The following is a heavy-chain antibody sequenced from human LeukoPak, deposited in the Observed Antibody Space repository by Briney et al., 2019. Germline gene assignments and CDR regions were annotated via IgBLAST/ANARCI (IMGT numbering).Heavy chain of an antibody. V-gene: IGHV3-7*01. J-gene: IGHJ4*02. CDR1: GFTFSTYW. Sequence: GGSLRLSCAASGFTFSTYWMGWVRQAPGKGLEWVAKIKPDGSEKDHVDSVKGRFTISRDNAKNSLYLQLNSLRAEDTAVYYCARSRFYFDYWGQXTLVTVSS. CDR2: IKPDGSEK. CDR3: ARSRFYFDY.